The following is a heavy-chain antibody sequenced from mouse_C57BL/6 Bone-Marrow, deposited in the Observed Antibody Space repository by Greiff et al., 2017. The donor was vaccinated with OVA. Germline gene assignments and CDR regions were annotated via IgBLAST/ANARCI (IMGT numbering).Heavy chain of an antibody. V-gene: IGHV1-4*01. CDR1: CYTFTSYT. CDR3: TGEYYFDY. CDR2: IDPTNDYT. J-gene: IGHJ2*01. Sequence: QQSGAALARPGASAMMSCNASCYTFTSYTIHRVKQRPGQGLEWIGYIDPTNDYTNYNQKFKGKATLTADKSSSTAYMQLSSLPSEDSAVYYCTGEYYFDYWGQGTTLTVSS.